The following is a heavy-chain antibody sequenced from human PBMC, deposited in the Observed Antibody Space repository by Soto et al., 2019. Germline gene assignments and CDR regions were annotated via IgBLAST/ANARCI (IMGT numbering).Heavy chain of an antibody. Sequence: QVQVVESGGGVVQPGRSLRLSCSASGFTFSNYGMHWVRQAPGKGLEWVAVISNDGSNKNHADSVKGRFTISRDNSRNTRYLQMNRLRADDTAVYYCARDRVQIWLYVGIFDNWGQGTMVTVSS. CDR3: ARDRVQIWLYVGIFDN. CDR1: GFTFSNYG. D-gene: IGHD3-9*01. CDR2: ISNDGSNK. J-gene: IGHJ4*02. V-gene: IGHV3-30*03.